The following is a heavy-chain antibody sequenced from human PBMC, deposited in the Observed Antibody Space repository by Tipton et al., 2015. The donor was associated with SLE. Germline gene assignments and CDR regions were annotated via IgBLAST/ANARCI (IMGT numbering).Heavy chain of an antibody. J-gene: IGHJ4*02. CDR2: INSDGSST. CDR1: GFTFSSYW. Sequence: SLRLSCAASGFTFSSYWMHWVRQAPGKGLVWVSRINSDGSSTSYADSVKGRFTISRDNAKNSLYLQMNSLRAEDTAVYYCAYRRGYSYGFDYWGQGTLVTVSS. CDR3: AYRRGYSYGFDY. D-gene: IGHD5-18*01. V-gene: IGHV3-74*01.